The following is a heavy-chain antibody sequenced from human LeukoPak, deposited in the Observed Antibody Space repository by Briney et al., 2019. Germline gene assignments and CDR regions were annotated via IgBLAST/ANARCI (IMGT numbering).Heavy chain of an antibody. CDR2: INSDGSST. V-gene: IGHV3-74*01. CDR3: ARDPAYYDSSGLTDY. Sequence: PGRSLRLSCAASGFTFSSYAMHWVRQAPGKGLVWVSHINSDGSSTSYADSVKGRFTISRDNAKNTLYLQMNSLRAEDTAVYYCARDPAYYDSSGLTDYWGQGTLVTVSS. D-gene: IGHD3-22*01. CDR1: GFTFSSYA. J-gene: IGHJ4*02.